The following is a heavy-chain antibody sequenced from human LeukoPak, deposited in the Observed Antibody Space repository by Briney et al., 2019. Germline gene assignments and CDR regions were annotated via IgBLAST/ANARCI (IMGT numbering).Heavy chain of an antibody. Sequence: GGSLRLSCAASGFTLSSYSMNWVRQAPGKGLEGVPSISSSSSYIYYADSVKGRFTISRDNAKNSLYLQMNSLRAEDTAVYYCARGVGYCSGGSCYYAFDIWGQGTMVTVSS. V-gene: IGHV3-21*01. CDR2: ISSSSSYI. CDR1: GFTLSSYS. D-gene: IGHD2-15*01. J-gene: IGHJ3*02. CDR3: ARGVGYCSGGSCYYAFDI.